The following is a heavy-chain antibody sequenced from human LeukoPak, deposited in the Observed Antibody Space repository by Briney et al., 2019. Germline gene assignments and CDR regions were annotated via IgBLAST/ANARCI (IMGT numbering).Heavy chain of an antibody. CDR1: GGSISSYY. V-gene: IGHV4-59*01. CDR2: IYYSGST. CDR3: ARDSSSWGIDY. Sequence: PSETLSLTCTVSGGSISSYYWSWTRQPPGKGLEWIGYIYYSGSTNYNPSLKSRVTISVDTSKNQFSLKLSSVTAADTAVYYCARDSSSWGIDYWGQGTLVTVSS. J-gene: IGHJ4*02. D-gene: IGHD6-13*01.